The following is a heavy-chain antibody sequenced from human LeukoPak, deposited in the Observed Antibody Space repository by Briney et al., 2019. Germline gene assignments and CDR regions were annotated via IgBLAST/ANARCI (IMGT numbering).Heavy chain of an antibody. D-gene: IGHD2-2*01. V-gene: IGHV3-7*01. CDR2: IKQDGNEK. Sequence: GGSLRLSCAASGFTFSSYWMSWVRQAPGKGLEWVANIKQDGNEKYYVDSVKGRFTISRDNAKNSLYLQMNSLRAEDTAVYYCARRVPAAIVLVSSWFDPWGQGTLVTVSS. CDR1: GFTFSSYW. J-gene: IGHJ5*02. CDR3: ARRVPAAIVLVSSWFDP.